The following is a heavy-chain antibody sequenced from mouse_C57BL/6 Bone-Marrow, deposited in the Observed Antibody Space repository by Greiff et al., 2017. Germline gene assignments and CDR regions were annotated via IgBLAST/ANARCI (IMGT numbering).Heavy chain of an antibody. CDR2: ISDSGST. J-gene: IGHJ2*01. CDR1: GYSITSGYD. D-gene: IGHD2-13*01. V-gene: IGHV3-1*01. CDR3: AIGVRVYYFDY. Sequence: EVKLVESGPGMVKPSQSLSLTCTVTGYSITSGYDWHWIRHFPGNKLEWMGYISDSGSTNYNPSLKSRITITHDTSKNHFFLKLNSLTTEDTATYYCAIGVRVYYFDYWGQGTTLTVSS.